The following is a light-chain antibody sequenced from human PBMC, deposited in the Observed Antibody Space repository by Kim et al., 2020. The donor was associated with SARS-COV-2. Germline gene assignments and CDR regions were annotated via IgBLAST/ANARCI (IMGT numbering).Light chain of an antibody. Sequence: SPGERATLSCRASQSISVNLAWYQQRPNQAPRLLIYGASIRATGIPARFTGRGSETEFTLTISSLQSEDFGVYYCQQYNNWPPWTFGQGTKVDIK. V-gene: IGKV3-15*01. CDR1: QSISVN. J-gene: IGKJ1*01. CDR2: GAS. CDR3: QQYNNWPPWT.